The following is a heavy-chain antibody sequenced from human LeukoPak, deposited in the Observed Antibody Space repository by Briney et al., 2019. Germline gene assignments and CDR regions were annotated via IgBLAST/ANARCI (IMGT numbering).Heavy chain of an antibody. CDR3: ASARGSNYGSLGD. Sequence: PXGSLRLSCAASGLYFSSYGMHWVRQAPGKGLEWVAIISYDGSSEYYTDSVKGRFTISRDNSKNTLYLQMNSLRAEDTAVYYCASARGSNYGSLGDWGQGTLVTVSS. J-gene: IGHJ4*02. CDR1: GLYFSSYG. V-gene: IGHV3-30*03. CDR2: ISYDGSSE. D-gene: IGHD5-18*01.